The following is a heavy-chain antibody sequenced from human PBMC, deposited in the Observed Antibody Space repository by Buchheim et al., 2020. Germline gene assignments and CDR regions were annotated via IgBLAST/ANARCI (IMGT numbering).Heavy chain of an antibody. Sequence: QVQLVESGGGVVQPGRSLRLSCAASGFTFSNYGMHWVRQAPGKGLEWVAVTSFDGSNKYYADSVKGRFTISKDNYKNTLDLQMDSLRADDTAVYYYVKDHLPTTVTTCGDWGQGT. D-gene: IGHD4-17*01. CDR1: GFTFSNYG. J-gene: IGHJ4*02. CDR3: VKDHLPTTVTTCGD. V-gene: IGHV3-30*18. CDR2: TSFDGSNK.